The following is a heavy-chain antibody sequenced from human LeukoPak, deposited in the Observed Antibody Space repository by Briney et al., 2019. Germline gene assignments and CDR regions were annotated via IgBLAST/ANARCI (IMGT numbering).Heavy chain of an antibody. CDR1: GGSISSYY. D-gene: IGHD6-13*01. CDR2: IYYSGST. J-gene: IGHJ4*02. Sequence: PSETLSLTCTVSGGSISSYYWSWIRQPPGKGLEWIGYIYYSGSTNYNPSLKSRVTISVDTSKNQFSLKLSSVTAADTAVYYCAGHGYSSSWPLDYWGQGTLGTVSS. V-gene: IGHV4-59*01. CDR3: AGHGYSSSWPLDY.